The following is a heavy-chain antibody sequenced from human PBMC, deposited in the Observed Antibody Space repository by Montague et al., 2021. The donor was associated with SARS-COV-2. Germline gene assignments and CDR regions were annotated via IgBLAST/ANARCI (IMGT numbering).Heavy chain of an antibody. Sequence: TLSLPCTVSGGSISSFYLSWFRQPPGKGLEWIGYISDGGSTNYNPSLTSRVTMSVDTSKNQFSLKVNSVTAADTAVYYCARHYSATLPAVYWGQGTLVTVSS. CDR3: ARHYSATLPAVY. D-gene: IGHD2-15*01. CDR1: GGSISSFY. J-gene: IGHJ4*02. V-gene: IGHV4-59*08. CDR2: ISDGGST.